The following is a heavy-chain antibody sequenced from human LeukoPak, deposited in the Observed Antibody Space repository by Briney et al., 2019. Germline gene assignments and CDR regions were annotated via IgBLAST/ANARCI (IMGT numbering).Heavy chain of an antibody. CDR2: IKSKTDGGTT. D-gene: IGHD3-9*01. V-gene: IGHV3-15*01. CDR3: TTEYYDILTGYFPIDY. Sequence: GGSLRLSCAASGFTFSNAWMSWVRQAPGKGLEWVGRIKSKTDGGTTDYAAPVKGGFTISRDDSKNTLYLQMNSLKTEDTAVYYCTTEYYDILTGYFPIDYWGQGTLVTVSS. J-gene: IGHJ4*02. CDR1: GFTFSNAW.